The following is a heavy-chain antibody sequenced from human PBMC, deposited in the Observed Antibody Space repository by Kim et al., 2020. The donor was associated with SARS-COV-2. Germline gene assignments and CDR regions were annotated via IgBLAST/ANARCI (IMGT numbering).Heavy chain of an antibody. Sequence: GGSLRLSCAASGFNFKHAWMAWIRQAPGKGLEWVGRIKSKPDGETTDYAAPVKGRFIIARDDSHNMLYLQMSSLKPEDTGIYYCFSLGDGDYRWGQGTQVIVSS. V-gene: IGHV3-15*01. CDR1: GFNFKHAW. CDR3: FSLGDGDYR. CDR2: IKSKPDGETT. D-gene: IGHD2-21*01. J-gene: IGHJ5*02.